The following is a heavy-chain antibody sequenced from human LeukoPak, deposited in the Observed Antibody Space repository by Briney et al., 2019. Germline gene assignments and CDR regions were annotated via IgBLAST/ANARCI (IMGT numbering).Heavy chain of an antibody. CDR1: GFTFSSYW. Sequence: GGSLRLSCAASGFTFSSYWMSWARQAPGKGLEWVANIKQDGSEKYYVDSVKGRFTISRDNAKNSLYLQMNSLRAEDTAVYYCARGDEYYYDSSGYIDYWGQGTLVTVSS. D-gene: IGHD3-22*01. CDR2: IKQDGSEK. V-gene: IGHV3-7*01. CDR3: ARGDEYYYDSSGYIDY. J-gene: IGHJ4*02.